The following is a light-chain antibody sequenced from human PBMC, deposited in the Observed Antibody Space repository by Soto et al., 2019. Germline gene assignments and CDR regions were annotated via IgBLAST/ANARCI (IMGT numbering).Light chain of an antibody. CDR1: QSISNY. J-gene: IGKJ1*01. CDR2: AAS. CDR3: QQSHSTSRT. V-gene: IGKV1-39*01. Sequence: DIQMTQSPSSLSASVGDRVTITCRASQSISNYLNWYQQKPGKAPKLLLFAASSLQSGVPSRFSGGGSGTDFTLTISSLQPEDFATYYCQQSHSTSRTFGQGTKVEIK.